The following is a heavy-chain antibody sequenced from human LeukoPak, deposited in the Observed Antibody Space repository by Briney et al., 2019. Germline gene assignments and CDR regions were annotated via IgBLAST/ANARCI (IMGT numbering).Heavy chain of an antibody. V-gene: IGHV4-61*01. Sequence: SETLSLTCTVSGGSVSSGSYYWSWIRQPPGKGLEWIGYIYYSGSTNYNPSLKSRVTISVDTSKNQFSLKLSSVTAADTAVYYCARSLYDSSGYLDYWGQGTLVTVSS. D-gene: IGHD3-22*01. CDR2: IYYSGST. CDR1: GGSVSSGSYY. CDR3: ARSLYDSSGYLDY. J-gene: IGHJ4*02.